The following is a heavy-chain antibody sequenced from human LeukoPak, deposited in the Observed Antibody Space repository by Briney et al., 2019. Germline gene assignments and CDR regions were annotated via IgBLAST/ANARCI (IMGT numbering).Heavy chain of an antibody. CDR3: ARDGRDTAMVVYDY. Sequence: GGALRLSCAASGFTLSSYLMSWGRPAPGKGLEGVANIKQGGSEKYYEDSVKGRFTISRDNAKNSLYLQMNSLRAEDRAVYYCARDGRDTAMVVYDYWGQGTLVTVSS. D-gene: IGHD5-18*01. J-gene: IGHJ4*01. CDR1: GFTLSSYL. CDR2: IKQGGSEK. V-gene: IGHV3-7*01.